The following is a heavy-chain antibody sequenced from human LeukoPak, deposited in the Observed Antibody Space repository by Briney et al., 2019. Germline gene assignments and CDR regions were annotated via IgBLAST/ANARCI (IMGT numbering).Heavy chain of an antibody. CDR1: GGSISSGSYY. CDR2: IYTSGST. CDR3: ERAGPYYGSGSYTY. J-gene: IGHJ4*02. D-gene: IGHD3-10*01. Sequence: SQTLSLTCTVSGGSISSGSYYWSWIRQPAGKGLEWIGRIYTSGSTNYNPSLKSRVTISVDTSKNQFSLKLSSVTAADTAVYYCERAGPYYGSGSYTYWGQGTLVTVSS. V-gene: IGHV4-61*02.